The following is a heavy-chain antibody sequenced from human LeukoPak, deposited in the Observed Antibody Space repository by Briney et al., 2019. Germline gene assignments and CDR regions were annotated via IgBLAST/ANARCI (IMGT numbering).Heavy chain of an antibody. Sequence: ASVKVSCKASGYTFTNFDINWVRQATGQGLEWMGWMNPKTGNTGSAQNLQGRVTITGNTSISTAYMELSSLRSEDTAVYYCARVGRNNARKAGRGWFDPWGQGTLVTASS. CDR2: MNPKTGNT. CDR3: ARVGRNNARKAGRGWFDP. V-gene: IGHV1-8*01. D-gene: IGHD1-14*01. CDR1: GYTFTNFD. J-gene: IGHJ5*02.